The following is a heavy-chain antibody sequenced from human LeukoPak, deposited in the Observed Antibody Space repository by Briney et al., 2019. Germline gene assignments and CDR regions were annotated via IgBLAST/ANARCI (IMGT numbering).Heavy chain of an antibody. J-gene: IGHJ6*02. D-gene: IGHD6-19*01. V-gene: IGHV1-2*02. CDR3: ARDRDPQQWLVPMDYYYGMDV. CDR1: GYTFTGYY. Sequence: ASVKVSCKASGYTFTGYYMYWVRQAPGQGLEWMGWINPNSGGTNYAQKFQGRVTMTRDTSISTAYMELSRLRSDDTAVYYRARDRDPQQWLVPMDYYYGMDVWGQGTTVTVSS. CDR2: INPNSGGT.